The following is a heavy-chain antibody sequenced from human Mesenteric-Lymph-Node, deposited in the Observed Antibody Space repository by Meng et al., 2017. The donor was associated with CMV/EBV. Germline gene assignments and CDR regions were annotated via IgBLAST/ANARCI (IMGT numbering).Heavy chain of an antibody. CDR1: GFTFSTYW. Sequence: GGSLRLSCAASGFTFSTYWMHWVRQAPGKGLAWVSVISGNGGSTYYADSVKGRFTISRDNRKNTLYLQMNSLRVGDTAMYYCAKDGQYYYDRTGYYADAFDIWGQGTMVTVSS. J-gene: IGHJ3*02. CDR2: ISGNGGST. D-gene: IGHD3-22*01. V-gene: IGHV3-23*01. CDR3: AKDGQYYYDRTGYYADAFDI.